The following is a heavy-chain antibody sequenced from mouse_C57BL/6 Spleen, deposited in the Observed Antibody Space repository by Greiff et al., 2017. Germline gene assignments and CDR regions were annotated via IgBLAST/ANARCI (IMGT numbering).Heavy chain of an antibody. CDR2: IDPSDSET. J-gene: IGHJ2*01. CDR1: GYTFTSYW. Sequence: QVQLQQPGAELVRPGSSVKLSCKASGYTFTSYWMHWVKQRPKQGLEWIGNIDPSDSETHYNQKFKDKATLTVDKSSSTAYMQLSSLTSEDSAVYYCARRGSSGYPYYFDYWGQGTTLTVSS. D-gene: IGHD3-2*02. V-gene: IGHV1-52*01. CDR3: ARRGSSGYPYYFDY.